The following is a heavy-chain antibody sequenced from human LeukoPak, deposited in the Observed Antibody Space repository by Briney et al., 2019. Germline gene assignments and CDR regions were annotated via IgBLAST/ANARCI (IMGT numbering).Heavy chain of an antibody. Sequence: SVKVSCKASGGTFISYAISWVRQAPGQGLEWMGRIIPIFGTANYAQKFQGRVTITTEESTSTAYMELSSLRSEDTAVYYCARLGIAYYYDSSGINDAFDIWGQGTMVTVSS. V-gene: IGHV1-69*05. CDR1: GGTFISYA. CDR3: ARLGIAYYYDSSGINDAFDI. J-gene: IGHJ3*02. D-gene: IGHD3-22*01. CDR2: IIPIFGTA.